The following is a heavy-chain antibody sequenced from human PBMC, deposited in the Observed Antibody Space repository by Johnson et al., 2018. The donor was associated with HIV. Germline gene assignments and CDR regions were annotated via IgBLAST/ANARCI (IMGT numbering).Heavy chain of an antibody. J-gene: IGHJ3*01. CDR2: IYSGGST. Sequence: VQLVESGGGLVKPGGSLRLSCAASGFTFSDAWMSWVRQAPGKGLEWVSVIYSGGSTYYADSVKGRFTISRDNSKNTLYLQMKSLRADDTALYYCARLTTSSRQGSTMTVVGVAAFDLWGQGTMVTVSS. CDR1: GFTFSDAW. V-gene: IGHV3-66*01. CDR3: ARLTTSSRQGSTMTVVGVAAFDL. D-gene: IGHD1-1*01.